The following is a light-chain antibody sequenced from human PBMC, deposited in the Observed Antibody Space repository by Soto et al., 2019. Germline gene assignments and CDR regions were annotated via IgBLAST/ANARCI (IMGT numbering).Light chain of an antibody. CDR1: ETISTF. J-gene: IGKJ4*01. Sequence: DIQLTQSPSSLSASLGDSITITCRASETISTFLNWYQVQPGKAPRLLVYGASYLQVGVPVRFRASGSGTLFTLTIDNLQREDLASYYCQKFFSAVLTFGGGTRVDI. CDR2: GAS. V-gene: IGKV1-39*01. CDR3: QKFFSAVLT.